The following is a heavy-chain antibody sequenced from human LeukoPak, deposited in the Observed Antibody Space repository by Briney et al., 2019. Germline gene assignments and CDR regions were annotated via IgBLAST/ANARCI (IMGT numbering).Heavy chain of an antibody. Sequence: PGGSLRLSCAASGFTFSNYAMSWVRQAPGTGLEWVGSLTDSGDATYYADSVKGRLTISRDNSNSTLYLHISGLRDEDTAVYYCASGYCSSTSCSGSPFDYWGQGTLVTVSS. CDR1: GFTFSNYA. J-gene: IGHJ4*02. V-gene: IGHV3-23*01. D-gene: IGHD2-2*03. CDR2: LTDSGDAT. CDR3: ASGYCSSTSCSGSPFDY.